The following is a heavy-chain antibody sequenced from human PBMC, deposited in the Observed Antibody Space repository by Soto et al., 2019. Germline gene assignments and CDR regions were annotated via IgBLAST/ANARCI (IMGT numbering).Heavy chain of an antibody. V-gene: IGHV1-8*01. CDR2: MNPNSGNT. CDR3: ARALGHSNYHHGY. D-gene: IGHD4-4*01. J-gene: IGHJ4*02. CDR1: GYTFTIYD. Sequence: ASVKVSCKASGYTFTIYDINWVLQATGQGLEWMGWMNPNSGNTGYAQKFQGRVTMTRNTSISTAYMELSSLRSEDTAVYYCARALGHSNYHHGYWGQGTLVTVSS.